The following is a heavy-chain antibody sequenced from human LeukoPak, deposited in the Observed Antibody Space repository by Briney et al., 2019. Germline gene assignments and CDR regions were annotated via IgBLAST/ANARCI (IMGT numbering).Heavy chain of an antibody. Sequence: TPGGSLGLSCAASGFSFSSYNMDWVRQTPGKGLEWISSITTSSTYTFYADSVKGRFTISRDNARNSLYLQMNSLRVEDTAVYYCARDPYSGTYGNTYYYYMDVWGKGTTVTISS. J-gene: IGHJ6*03. CDR3: ARDPYSGTYGNTYYYYMDV. D-gene: IGHD1-26*01. CDR2: ITTSSTYT. V-gene: IGHV3-21*01. CDR1: GFSFSSYN.